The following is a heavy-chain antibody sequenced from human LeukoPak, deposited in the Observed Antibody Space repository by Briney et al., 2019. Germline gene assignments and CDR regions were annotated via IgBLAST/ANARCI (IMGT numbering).Heavy chain of an antibody. V-gene: IGHV3-33*01. Sequence: PGRSLRLSCAASGFTFSSYGMHWVGQAPAKGLEWVAVIWYDGSNKCYADSVKGRFTISRDNSKNTLYLQMNSLRAEDTAVYYCAGDYGEYYYGMDVWGQGTTVTVSS. CDR2: IWYDGSNK. CDR1: GFTFSSYG. CDR3: AGDYGEYYYGMDV. D-gene: IGHD4-17*01. J-gene: IGHJ6*02.